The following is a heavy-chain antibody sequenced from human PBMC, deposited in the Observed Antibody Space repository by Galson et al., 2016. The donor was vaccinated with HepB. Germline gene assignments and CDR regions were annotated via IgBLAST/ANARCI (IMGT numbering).Heavy chain of an antibody. Sequence: SETLSLTCTVSGGSISSGDYYWSWIRQPPGKGLEWIGEINHSGSTNYNPSLKSRVTISVDTSKNQFSLKLTSVTAADTAVYYCAREAYSSGLYGDFDYWGQGTLVTVSS. V-gene: IGHV4-61*08. D-gene: IGHD6-19*01. J-gene: IGHJ4*02. CDR2: INHSGST. CDR1: GGSISSGDYY. CDR3: AREAYSSGLYGDFDY.